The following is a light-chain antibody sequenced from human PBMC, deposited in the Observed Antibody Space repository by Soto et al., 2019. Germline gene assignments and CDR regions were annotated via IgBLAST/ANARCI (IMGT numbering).Light chain of an antibody. CDR2: EVS. J-gene: IGLJ1*01. Sequence: QSALTQPASVSGSPGQSITISCTGTSSDVGGYNYVSWYQQQAGKAPKLIIHEVSNRPSGVSNRFSGSKSGSTASLTISGLQAEDEADYYCDSYTSSRAYVFGIGTKLTVL. CDR1: SSDVGGYNY. V-gene: IGLV2-14*01. CDR3: DSYTSSRAYV.